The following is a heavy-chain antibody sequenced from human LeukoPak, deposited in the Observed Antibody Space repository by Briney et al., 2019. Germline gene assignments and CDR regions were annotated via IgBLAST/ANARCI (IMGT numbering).Heavy chain of an antibody. J-gene: IGHJ6*03. D-gene: IGHD4-17*01. CDR3: AREATVTTFDYYYYMDV. CDR2: IYTSGST. CDR1: GGSISSYY. V-gene: IGHV4-4*07. Sequence: SETLSLTCTVSGGSISSYYWSWIRQPAGKGLEWIGRIYTSGSTNYNPSLKSRVTMSVDTSKNQFSLKLSSVTAADTAVYYCAREATVTTFDYYYYMDVWGKGTTVTISS.